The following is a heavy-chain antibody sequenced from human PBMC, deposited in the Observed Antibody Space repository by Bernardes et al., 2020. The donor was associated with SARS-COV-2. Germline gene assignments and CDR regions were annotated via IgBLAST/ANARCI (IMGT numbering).Heavy chain of an antibody. CDR1: GFTFNSYC. CDR3: ARGEGYYYFAMDV. J-gene: IGHJ6*02. Sequence: GGSLRLSCAASGFTFNSYCMSWVRQAPGKGLEWVANIKQDGSEKYYVDSVKGRFIISRDNSKNTLYLQMNSLRTEDTAVYYCARGEGYYYFAMDVWGQGTTVTVSS. V-gene: IGHV3-7*01. CDR2: IKQDGSEK.